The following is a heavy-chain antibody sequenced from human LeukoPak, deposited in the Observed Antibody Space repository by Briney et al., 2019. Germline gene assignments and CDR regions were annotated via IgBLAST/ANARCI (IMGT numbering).Heavy chain of an antibody. CDR3: AKLTSASGAYGVDV. D-gene: IGHD3-10*01. Sequence: GGSLRLSCAASGFTFSGYWMNWVRQAPGKGLEWVSTISGSGGSKHYADSVEGRFTISRDNSKNTVYLQMNSLRAEDTAIYYCAKLTSASGAYGVDVWGQGTTVTVSS. CDR2: ISGSGGSK. V-gene: IGHV3-23*01. J-gene: IGHJ6*02. CDR1: GFTFSGYW.